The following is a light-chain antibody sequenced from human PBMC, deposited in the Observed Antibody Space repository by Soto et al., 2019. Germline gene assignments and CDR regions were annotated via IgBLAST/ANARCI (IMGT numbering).Light chain of an antibody. Sequence: EVVLTQSPATLSLSPGESATLSCSADKSVSGFLGWYQQKLGRAPRLLIHDTSNRATGVPARFSGSGSGTDFTLTISSLEPEDFGFYYCHQRGSWPPTFVQGTRLEMK. V-gene: IGKV3-11*01. CDR3: HQRGSWPPT. CDR2: DTS. CDR1: KSVSGF. J-gene: IGKJ5*01.